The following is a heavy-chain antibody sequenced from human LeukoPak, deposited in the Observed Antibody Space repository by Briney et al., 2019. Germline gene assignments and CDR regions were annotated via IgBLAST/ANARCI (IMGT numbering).Heavy chain of an antibody. CDR1: GGSISSGSYY. CDR2: IYTSGST. D-gene: IGHD5-24*01. Sequence: SQTLSLTCTVSGGSISSGSYYWSWVRQPAGKGLEWIGRIYTSGSTNYNPSHKSRVTISVDTSKNQFSLKLSSVAAADTAVYYCARDLGGYKSPYYFDYWGQGTLVTVSS. V-gene: IGHV4-61*02. J-gene: IGHJ4*02. CDR3: ARDLGGYKSPYYFDY.